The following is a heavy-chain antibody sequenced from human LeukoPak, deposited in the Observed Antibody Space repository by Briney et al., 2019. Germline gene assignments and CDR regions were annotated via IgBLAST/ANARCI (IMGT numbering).Heavy chain of an antibody. D-gene: IGHD6-13*01. CDR3: ARDRYTYSSSWYTFDY. Sequence: ESVKGRFTISRDNFKNTLYLQMNSLRPEDTAVYYSARDRYTYSSSWYTFDYWGQGTLVTVSS. J-gene: IGHJ4*02. V-gene: IGHV3-30*01.